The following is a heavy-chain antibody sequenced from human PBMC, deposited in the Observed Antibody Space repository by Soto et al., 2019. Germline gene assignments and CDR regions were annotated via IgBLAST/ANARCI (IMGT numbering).Heavy chain of an antibody. V-gene: IGHV3-23*01. CDR3: AKDFSDPFDY. CDR2: ISGSGGNT. D-gene: IGHD1-26*01. Sequence: EVPVLESGGGLVQPGGSLRLSCAASGFTFSSYAMSWVRQAPGKGLEWVSAISGSGGNTYYADSVKGRFTISRDNSKNTLYLQMNSLRAEDTAVYYCAKDFSDPFDYWGQGTLVTVSS. J-gene: IGHJ4*02. CDR1: GFTFSSYA.